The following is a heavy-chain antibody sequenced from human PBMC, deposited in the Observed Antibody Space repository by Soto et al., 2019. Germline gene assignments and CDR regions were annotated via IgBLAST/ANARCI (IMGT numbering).Heavy chain of an antibody. CDR1: GFTFSSYA. J-gene: IGHJ4*02. CDR3: ARLGYCSSLSCPTFDY. V-gene: IGHV3-23*01. D-gene: IGHD2-2*01. CDR2: ISGGGGST. Sequence: EVQLLESGGGLVQPGGSLRLSCAASGFTFSSYAMSWVRQAPGKGLEWVSTISGGGGSTYYADSVKGRFTISRDNSKNTLYLQMNSLRAEDTALYYCARLGYCSSLSCPTFDYWGQGSLVTVYS.